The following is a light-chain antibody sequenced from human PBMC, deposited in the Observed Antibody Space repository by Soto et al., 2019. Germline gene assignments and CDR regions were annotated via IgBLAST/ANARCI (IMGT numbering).Light chain of an antibody. J-gene: IGKJ3*01. CDR1: PVISSS. CDR3: QQFNSYPFT. CDR2: DAS. Sequence: AIPLTQSPSSLSASVGDRVTITCRASPVISSSLAWYQQKPGKAPKLLIYDASSLESGVPSRFSGSGSGTDFTLSISSLQPEDFATYYCQQFNSYPFTFGPGTKVDIK. V-gene: IGKV1-13*02.